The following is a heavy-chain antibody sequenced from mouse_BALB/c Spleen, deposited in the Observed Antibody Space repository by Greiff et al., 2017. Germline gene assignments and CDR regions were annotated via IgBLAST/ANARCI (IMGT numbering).Heavy chain of an antibody. D-gene: IGHD2-4*01. J-gene: IGHJ3*01. V-gene: IGHV5-6-4*01. Sequence: EVQLQESGGGLVKPGGSLKLSCAASGFTFSSYTMSWVRQTPEKRLEWVATISSGGSYTYYPDSVKGRFTISRDNAKNTLYLQMSSLKSEDTAMYYCTRDDDYDGIAYWGQGTLVTVSA. CDR2: ISSGGSYT. CDR1: GFTFSSYT. CDR3: TRDDDYDGIAY.